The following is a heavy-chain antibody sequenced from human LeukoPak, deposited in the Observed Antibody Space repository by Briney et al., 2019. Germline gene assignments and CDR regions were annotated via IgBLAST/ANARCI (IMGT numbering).Heavy chain of an antibody. CDR1: GYTFTSYD. CDR3: ARERDIVVVPAAPRGWFDP. CDR2: MNPNSGNT. V-gene: IGHV1-8*01. Sequence: ASVKVSCKASGYTFTSYDINWVRQATGQGLEWMGWMNPNSGNTGCAQKFQGRVTMTRNTSISTAYMELSSLRSEDTAVYYCARERDIVVVPAAPRGWFDPWGQGTLVTVSS. D-gene: IGHD2-2*01. J-gene: IGHJ5*02.